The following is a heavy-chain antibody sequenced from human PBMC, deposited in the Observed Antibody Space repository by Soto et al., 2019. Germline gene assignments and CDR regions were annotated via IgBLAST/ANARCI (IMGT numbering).Heavy chain of an antibody. D-gene: IGHD1-26*01. Sequence: ASVKVSCKASGYTFTKFHIHWVRQAPGQGLEWMGMIDPSGGVTRDAQRFQGRITMTSDTSTSSVYMELRGLTSEDTAVYYCARLTDVMGATVFDYWGQGTLVTVSS. CDR2: IDPSGGVT. CDR3: ARLTDVMGATVFDY. V-gene: IGHV1-46*01. J-gene: IGHJ4*02. CDR1: GYTFTKFH.